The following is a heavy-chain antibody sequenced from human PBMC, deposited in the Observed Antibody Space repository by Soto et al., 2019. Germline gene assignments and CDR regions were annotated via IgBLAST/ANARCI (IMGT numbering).Heavy chain of an antibody. D-gene: IGHD4-4*01. Sequence: QLQLVQSGAEVKEPGSSVKVSCKTSGGTFSSYGLTWVRQAPGQGLEWMGGVIPIFDRTTYAQKFQRRVTITADESTSTAYMELSGLRFEDTAVYYCARDPLSGQRDDSRGHDHHAMDIWGQGTTVTVS. CDR2: VIPIFDRT. CDR1: GGTFSSYG. J-gene: IGHJ6*02. CDR3: ARDPLSGQRDDSRGHDHHAMDI. V-gene: IGHV1-69*12.